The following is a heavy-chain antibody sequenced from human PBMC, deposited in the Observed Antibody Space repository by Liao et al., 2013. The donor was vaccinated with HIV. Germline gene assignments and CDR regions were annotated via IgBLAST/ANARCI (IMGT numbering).Heavy chain of an antibody. V-gene: IGHV4-30-4*08. Sequence: QVQLQESGPGLVKPSETLSLTCTVSGDSITSGTYYWSWIRQSPGKGLEWIGYISYSGSARYSPSLRSRITISLDMSKNQFSLDLSSVTAADTAVYYCASVNTTVADKLTFDYWGQGTLVTVSS. CDR2: ISYSGSA. D-gene: IGHD1-1*01. CDR1: GDSITSGTYY. J-gene: IGHJ4*02. CDR3: ASVNTTVADKLTFDY.